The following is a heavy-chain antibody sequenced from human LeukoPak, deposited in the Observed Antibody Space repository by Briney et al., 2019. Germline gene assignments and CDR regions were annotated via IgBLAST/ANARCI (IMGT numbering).Heavy chain of an antibody. CDR1: EFTFSSYA. V-gene: IGHV3-23*01. Sequence: GGSLRVSCAASEFTFSSYAMSWVRQAPGKGLEWVSAITGSASSTFYADSVKGRFTISRDNSKNTLYLQMNSLRDEDTAVYYCAKGGGCIVGGTCSLSYYYGMDVWGQGTTVTVSS. J-gene: IGHJ6*02. CDR3: AKGGGCIVGGTCSLSYYYGMDV. CDR2: ITGSASST. D-gene: IGHD1-26*01.